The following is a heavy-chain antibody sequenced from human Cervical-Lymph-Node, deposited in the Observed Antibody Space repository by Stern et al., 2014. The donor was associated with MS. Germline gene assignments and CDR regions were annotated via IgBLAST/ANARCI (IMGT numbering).Heavy chain of an antibody. V-gene: IGHV1-46*01. J-gene: IGHJ4*02. Sequence: VQLVESGAEVKKPGASVKVSCKASGYTFTSYYMHWVRQAPGQGLEWMGIIHPNDGSASYAQKFQDRVTMTRDTSTSTLYMELSSLSSEDTAVCYCAGGYTFDYWGQGTLVTVSS. CDR3: AGGYTFDY. CDR2: IHPNDGSA. D-gene: IGHD5-18*01. CDR1: GYTFTSYY.